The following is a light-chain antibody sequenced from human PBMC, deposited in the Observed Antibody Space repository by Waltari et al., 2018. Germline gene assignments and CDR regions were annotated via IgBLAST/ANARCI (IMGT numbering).Light chain of an antibody. V-gene: IGKV3-20*01. J-gene: IGKJ1*01. CDR2: DAA. CDR1: QTVGRS. CDR3: RMYVRLPAT. Sequence: SRAGQTVGRSLCRYQQQNGQAPRLLIIDAASSATGIPDRFSGGGSGTDFILTISRLEPEDFAVYYCRMYVRLPATFGQGTKVEI.